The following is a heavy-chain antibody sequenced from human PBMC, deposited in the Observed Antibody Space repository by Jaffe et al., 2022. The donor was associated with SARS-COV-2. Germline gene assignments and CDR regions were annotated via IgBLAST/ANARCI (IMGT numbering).Heavy chain of an antibody. CDR2: IGTAGDT. V-gene: IGHV3-13*01. CDR1: GFTFSSYD. D-gene: IGHD3-10*01. CDR3: ARRGSKDAFDI. Sequence: EVQLVESGGGLVQPGGSLRLSCAASGFTFSSYDMHWVRQATGKGLEWVSAIGTAGDTYYPGSVKGRFTISRENAKNSLYLQMNSLRAGDTAVYYCARRGSKDAFDIWGQGTMVTVSS. J-gene: IGHJ3*02.